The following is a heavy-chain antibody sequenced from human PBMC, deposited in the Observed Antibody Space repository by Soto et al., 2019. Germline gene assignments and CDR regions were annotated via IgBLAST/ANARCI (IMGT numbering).Heavy chain of an antibody. D-gene: IGHD5-12*01. CDR3: ANDLSGGGYSGYARPFDI. CDR2: ISGSGGST. Sequence: EVQLLESGGGLVQPGGSLRLSCAASGFTFSSYAMSWVRQAPGKGLEWVSAISGSGGSTYYADSVKGRFTISRDNSKNTLYLQMNSLRAEDTAVYYCANDLSGGGYSGYARPFDIWGQGTMVTVSS. V-gene: IGHV3-23*01. J-gene: IGHJ3*02. CDR1: GFTFSSYA.